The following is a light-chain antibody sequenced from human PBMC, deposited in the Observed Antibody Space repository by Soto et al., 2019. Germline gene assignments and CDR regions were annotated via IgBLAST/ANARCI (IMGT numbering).Light chain of an antibody. Sequence: QSALTQPASVSGSPGQSITISCTGTSSDVGGYDYVSWYQQRPGKAPKLLIYDVFNRPSGVSNRFSGSRSDNTASLTISGLQAEDEADYYCSSYTSSSTLVFGTGTNLTVL. CDR3: SSYTSSSTLV. V-gene: IGLV2-14*03. CDR2: DVF. CDR1: SSDVGGYDY. J-gene: IGLJ1*01.